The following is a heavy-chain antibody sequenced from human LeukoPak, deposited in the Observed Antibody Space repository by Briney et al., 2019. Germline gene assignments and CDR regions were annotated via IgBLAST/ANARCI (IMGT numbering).Heavy chain of an antibody. Sequence: SQNLSLTCAGSGGSISSGGYSWSWIRQPPGKGLEWIGYIYHSGSTYYNPSLKSRVTISVDRSKNQFSLKLSSVTAADTAVYYCARAGDDILTGFDYWGQGTLVTVSS. D-gene: IGHD3-9*01. CDR3: ARAGDDILTGFDY. CDR1: GGSISSGGYS. J-gene: IGHJ4*02. V-gene: IGHV4-30-2*01. CDR2: IYHSGST.